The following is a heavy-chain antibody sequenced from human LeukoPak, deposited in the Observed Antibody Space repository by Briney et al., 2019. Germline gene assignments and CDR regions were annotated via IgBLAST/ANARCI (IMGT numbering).Heavy chain of an antibody. V-gene: IGHV3-23*01. J-gene: IGHJ4*02. D-gene: IGHD3-10*01. CDR2: ISGSGGST. Sequence: PGGTLRLSCAASGFTFSSYGMSWVRQAPGKGLEWVSAISGSGGSTYYADSVKGRFTISRDNSKDTLYLQMNSLRAEDTAVYYCAKASQRGTYFASGSIRSAVDYWGQGTLVTVSS. CDR3: AKASQRGTYFASGSIRSAVDY. CDR1: GFTFSSYG.